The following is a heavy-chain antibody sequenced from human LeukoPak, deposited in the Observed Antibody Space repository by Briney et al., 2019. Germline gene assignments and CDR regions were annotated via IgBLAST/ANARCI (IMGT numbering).Heavy chain of an antibody. CDR2: IIPILGIA. Sequence: GSSVKVSCKASGGTFSSYTINWVRQAPGQGLEWMGRIIPILGIANYAQKFQGRVTITADKSTSTAYMELSSLRSEDTAVYYCARGGAIVVVPAAELRFNHWGQGTLVTVSS. J-gene: IGHJ5*02. V-gene: IGHV1-69*02. CDR3: ARGGAIVVVPAAELRFNH. CDR1: GGTFSSYT. D-gene: IGHD2-2*01.